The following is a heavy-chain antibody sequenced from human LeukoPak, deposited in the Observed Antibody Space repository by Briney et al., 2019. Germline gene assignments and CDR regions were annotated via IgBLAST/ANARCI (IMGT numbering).Heavy chain of an antibody. D-gene: IGHD2-2*01. CDR2: IYPSGST. J-gene: IGHJ3*02. V-gene: IGHV4-38-2*02. CDR1: GYSISSGYY. Sequence: SGTLSLTCTVSGYSISSGYYWGWIRQPPGKGLEWIGSIYPSGSTYYNPSLKSRVTISVDTSKNQFSLKLISVTAADTAVYYCARGGVVPAAMYAFDIWGQGTMVTVSS. CDR3: ARGGVVPAAMYAFDI.